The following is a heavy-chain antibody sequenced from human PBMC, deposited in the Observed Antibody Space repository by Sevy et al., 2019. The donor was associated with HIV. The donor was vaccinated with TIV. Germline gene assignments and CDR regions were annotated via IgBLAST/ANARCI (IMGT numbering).Heavy chain of an antibody. V-gene: IGHV3-15*01. D-gene: IGHD5-12*01. CDR2: IKSEFDGGAI. Sequence: GGSLRLSCTASGFTFSSAWMSWVRQAPGKGLEWVGRIKSEFDGGAIDYAAPVKGRFTLSSEDSKNTVYLQMNSLKNEDTAVYYCITDPAYRGYDEEVINYYFYGMDVWGQGTTVTVSS. J-gene: IGHJ6*02. CDR1: GFTFSSAW. CDR3: ITDPAYRGYDEEVINYYFYGMDV.